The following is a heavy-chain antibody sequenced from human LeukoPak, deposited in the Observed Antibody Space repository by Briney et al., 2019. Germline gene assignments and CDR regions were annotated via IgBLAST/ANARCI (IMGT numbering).Heavy chain of an antibody. CDR2: IYYSGST. CDR3: AGEPYCSSSSCTSV. V-gene: IGHV4-59*01. J-gene: IGHJ4*02. Sequence: SETLSLTCTVSGGSISTYYWSWIRQPPGKGLEWIGNIYYSGSTNYNPSLKSRVTISVDTSKNQFSLELTSVTAADTAVYYCAGEPYCSSSSCTSVWGQGTLVTVSS. D-gene: IGHD2-2*01. CDR1: GGSISTYY.